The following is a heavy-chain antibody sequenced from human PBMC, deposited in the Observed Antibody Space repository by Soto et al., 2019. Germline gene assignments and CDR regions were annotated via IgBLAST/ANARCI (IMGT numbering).Heavy chain of an antibody. CDR1: GGSISSYY. J-gene: IGHJ6*02. CDR3: ARTSYSGYDRYYYYGMDV. Sequence: SETLSLTCPVSGGSISSYYLSWIRQPPGKGLEWIGYIYYSGSTNYNPSLKSRVTISVDTSKNQFSLKLSSVTAADTAVYYCARTSYSGYDRYYYYGMDVWGQGTTVTVSS. D-gene: IGHD5-12*01. CDR2: IYYSGST. V-gene: IGHV4-59*08.